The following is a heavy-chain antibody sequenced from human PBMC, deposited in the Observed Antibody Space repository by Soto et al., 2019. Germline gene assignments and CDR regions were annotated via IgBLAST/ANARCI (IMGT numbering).Heavy chain of an antibody. D-gene: IGHD4-4*01. CDR2: INSDGSST. J-gene: IGHJ4*02. CDR1: GFTFSSYW. Sequence: GGSLRLSCAASGFTFSSYWMYWVRQAPGKGLEWVSRINSDGSSTSYADSVKGRFTISRDNAKNTLSLQMNSLRAEDTAVYYCARGAVTSLPFDYWGQGTLVTVSS. V-gene: IGHV3-74*01. CDR3: ARGAVTSLPFDY.